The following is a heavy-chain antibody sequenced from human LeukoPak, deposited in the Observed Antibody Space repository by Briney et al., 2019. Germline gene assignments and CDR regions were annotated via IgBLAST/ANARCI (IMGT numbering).Heavy chain of an antibody. Sequence: ASVKVSCKASGYTFSNYGITWVRQAPGQGLEWMGWINPNSGGTNYAQKFQGRVTMTRDTSISTAYMELSRLRSDDTAVYYCARTMVRGVNWFDPWGQGTLVTVSS. J-gene: IGHJ5*02. CDR1: GYTFSNYG. D-gene: IGHD3-10*01. V-gene: IGHV1-2*02. CDR2: INPNSGGT. CDR3: ARTMVRGVNWFDP.